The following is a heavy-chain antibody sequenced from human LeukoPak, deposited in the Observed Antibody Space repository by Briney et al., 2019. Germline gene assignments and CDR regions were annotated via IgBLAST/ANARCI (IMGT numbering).Heavy chain of an antibody. D-gene: IGHD3-22*01. J-gene: IGHJ4*02. CDR3: AKPNQLHRLGSSGSPFDY. CDR2: INPSGGST. CDR1: GYTFTSYY. Sequence: EASVKVSCKASGYTFTSYYMHWVRQAPGQGLEWMGIINPSGGSTSYAQRFQGRVTMTRDTSTSTVYMELSSLRSEDTAVYYCAKPNQLHRLGSSGSPFDYWGQGTLVTVSS. V-gene: IGHV1-46*01.